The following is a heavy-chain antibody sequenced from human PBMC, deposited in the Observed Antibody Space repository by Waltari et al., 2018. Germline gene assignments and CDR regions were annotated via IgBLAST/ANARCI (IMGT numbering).Heavy chain of an antibody. CDR1: GFTFNKFW. CDR3: ARHAWGYFQY. CDR2: INQGGGEK. V-gene: IGHV3-7*01. D-gene: IGHD3-16*01. Sequence: EVQLVESGGGLVQPGGSLRLSCAASGFTFNKFWMTWVRQAPGKGLEWLENINQGGGEKYYVDSLKGRLTISRDNAKNSLYLQMTSLRAEDTAVYYCARHAWGYFQYWGQGTLVTVSS. J-gene: IGHJ1*01.